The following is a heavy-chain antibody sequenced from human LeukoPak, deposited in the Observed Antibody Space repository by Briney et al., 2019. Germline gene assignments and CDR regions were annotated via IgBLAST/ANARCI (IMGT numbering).Heavy chain of an antibody. V-gene: IGHV5-51*01. D-gene: IGHD1-26*01. CDR2: IYPGGSDP. CDR3: ARLGIAGASHKSFDS. CDR1: GYSFTNYW. J-gene: IGHJ4*02. Sequence: GESLKISCKGFGYSFTNYWIGWVRQMPGKGLEGMGIIYPGGSDPTYRPSFQDQIFISADQSISTAYPQWSRLKASDTAMYYCARLGIAGASHKSFDSWGQRNLGTVSS.